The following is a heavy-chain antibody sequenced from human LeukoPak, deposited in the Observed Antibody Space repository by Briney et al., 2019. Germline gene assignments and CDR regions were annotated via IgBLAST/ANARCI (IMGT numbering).Heavy chain of an antibody. CDR2: ISWNSGDI. J-gene: IGHJ2*01. D-gene: IGHD2-21*02. CDR1: GFSFGGYA. V-gene: IGHV3-9*01. CDR3: VKSGGYATAIRYFDL. Sequence: GGSLRLSCAAFGFSFGGYALHWVRQAPGKGLEWVASISWNSGDIVHADSVKGRFTISRDNAKNSLYLQMDSLRTEDTALYYCVKSGGYATAIRYFDLWGRGTLVTVSS.